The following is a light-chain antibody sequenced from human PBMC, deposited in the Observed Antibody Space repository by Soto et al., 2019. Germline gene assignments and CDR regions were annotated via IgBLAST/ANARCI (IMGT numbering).Light chain of an antibody. Sequence: DIQMTQSPSSLSASVGDRVTITCRASRSINTYVNWYQQRPGKAPELLIYSASSLHTGVPSRFSGSGAGTDFTFTITSLLPEDFAIYYCQQTYSTPRTFGQGTKVDIK. CDR2: SAS. CDR3: QQTYSTPRT. CDR1: RSINTY. J-gene: IGKJ1*01. V-gene: IGKV1-39*01.